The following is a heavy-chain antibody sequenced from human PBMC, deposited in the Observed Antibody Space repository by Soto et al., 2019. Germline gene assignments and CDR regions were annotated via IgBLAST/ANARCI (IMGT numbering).Heavy chain of an antibody. J-gene: IGHJ3*01. V-gene: IGHV4-4*02. CDR3: AYSTGWYRHDV. CDR1: GDSISSPKW. CDR2: LLHGGTT. Sequence: QVQLQESGPGLVKPSGTLSLTCAVSGDSISSPKWWTWLRQPPGKGLEWIGDLLHGGTTNYNPSLKSRVTLSEDTSQNQFSLNLTSVTAADTAIYYCAYSTGWYRHDVWGQGTSVTVSS. D-gene: IGHD6-19*01.